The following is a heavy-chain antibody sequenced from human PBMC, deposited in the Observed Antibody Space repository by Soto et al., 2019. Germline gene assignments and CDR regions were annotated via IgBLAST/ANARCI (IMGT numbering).Heavy chain of an antibody. CDR2: IYYSGST. CDR3: ARTAVDYFDY. V-gene: IGHV4-59*01. J-gene: IGHJ4*02. Sequence: SETLSLTCTVSGGSISSYYWSWIRQPPGKGLEWIGYIYYSGSTNYNPSLKSRVTISVDTSKNQFSLKLSSVTAADTAVYYCARTAVDYFDYWGQGTLVTVSS. CDR1: GGSISSYY. D-gene: IGHD6-19*01.